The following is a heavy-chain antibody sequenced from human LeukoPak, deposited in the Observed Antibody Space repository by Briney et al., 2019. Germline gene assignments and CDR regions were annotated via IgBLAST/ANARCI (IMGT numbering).Heavy chain of an antibody. J-gene: IGHJ3*02. V-gene: IGHV3-21*01. Sequence: GGSLRLSCAASGFTFSSYSMNWVRQAPGKGLEWVSSISSSSSYIYYADSVKGRFTISRDNAKNSLYLQMNSLRAEDTAVYYCARDLEPSGAFDIWGQGTMFTVSS. CDR3: ARDLEPSGAFDI. D-gene: IGHD5-24*01. CDR2: ISSSSSYI. CDR1: GFTFSSYS.